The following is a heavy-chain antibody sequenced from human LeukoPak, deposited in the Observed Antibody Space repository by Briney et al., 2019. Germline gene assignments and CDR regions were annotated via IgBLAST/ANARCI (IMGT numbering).Heavy chain of an antibody. V-gene: IGHV4-59*12. CDR3: AREYYYGSGSYPY. J-gene: IGHJ4*02. CDR1: GGSISSYY. D-gene: IGHD3-10*01. Sequence: SETLSLTCTVSGGSISSYYWSWIRQPPGKGLEWIGYIYYSGSTNYNPSLKSRVTISVDRSKNQFSLKLSSVTAADTAVYYCAREYYYGSGSYPYWGQGTLVTVSS. CDR2: IYYSGST.